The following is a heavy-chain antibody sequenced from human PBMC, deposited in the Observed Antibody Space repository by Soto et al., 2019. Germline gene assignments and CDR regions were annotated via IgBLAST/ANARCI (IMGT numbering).Heavy chain of an antibody. CDR1: GYTFTSYY. D-gene: IGHD2-2*01. V-gene: IGHV1-8*02. J-gene: IGHJ4*02. CDR2: MNPNSGNT. Sequence: GASVKVSCKASGYTFTSYYMHWVRQATGQGLEWMGWMNPNSGNTGYAQKFQGRVTMTRNTSISTAYMELSSLRSEDTAVYYCARVAASPAYYFDYWGQGTLVTVSS. CDR3: ARVAASPAYYFDY.